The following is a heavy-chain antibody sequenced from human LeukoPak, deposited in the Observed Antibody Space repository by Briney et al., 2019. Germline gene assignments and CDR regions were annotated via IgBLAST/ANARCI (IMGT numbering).Heavy chain of an antibody. CDR2: TSYGGTT. J-gene: IGHJ4*02. D-gene: IGHD6-19*01. CDR3: ARHLCIAVAGIIDY. Sequence: SETLSLTCTVSGGSISSSSYYWGWIRQSPGKGLDWIGSTSYGGTTYYNPSLKSRVTISVDTSKNRFSLRLTSMTAADTAVYSCARHLCIAVAGIIDYWGQGTLVTVSS. CDR1: GGSISSSSYY. V-gene: IGHV4-39*01.